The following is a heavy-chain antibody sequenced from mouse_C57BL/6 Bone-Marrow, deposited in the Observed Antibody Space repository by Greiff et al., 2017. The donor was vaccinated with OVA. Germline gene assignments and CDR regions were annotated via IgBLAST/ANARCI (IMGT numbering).Heavy chain of an antibody. J-gene: IGHJ3*01. CDR2: ISSGSSTI. Sequence: EVQLVESGGGLVKPGGSLKLSCAASGFTFSDYGMHWVRQAPEKGLEWVAYISSGSSTIYYADTVQGRFTISRDNAKNTLYLQMTSLRSEDTAMYYCARPGLYYGNYLAGFAYWGQGTLVTVSA. D-gene: IGHD2-1*01. V-gene: IGHV5-17*01. CDR1: GFTFSDYG. CDR3: ARPGLYYGNYLAGFAY.